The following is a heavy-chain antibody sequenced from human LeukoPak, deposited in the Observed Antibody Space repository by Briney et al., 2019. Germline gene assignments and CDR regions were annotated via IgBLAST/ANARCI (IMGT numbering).Heavy chain of an antibody. Sequence: SETLSLTCAVYGGSFSGYYWSWVRQPPGKGLEWIGEINHSGSTNYNPSLKSRVTISVDTSKNQFSLKLSSVTAADTAVYYCASTLRSDSSSYAYWGQGTLVTVSS. CDR3: ASTLRSDSSSYAY. CDR1: GGSFSGYY. CDR2: INHSGST. J-gene: IGHJ4*02. D-gene: IGHD6-6*01. V-gene: IGHV4-34*01.